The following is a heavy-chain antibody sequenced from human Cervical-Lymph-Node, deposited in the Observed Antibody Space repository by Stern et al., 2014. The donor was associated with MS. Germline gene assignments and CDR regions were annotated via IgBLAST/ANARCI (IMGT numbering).Heavy chain of an antibody. CDR2: ISGYSGST. D-gene: IGHD2/OR15-2a*01. CDR1: GYTFFNYG. V-gene: IGHV1-18*01. J-gene: IGHJ4*02. Sequence: QMQLVQSGAEVRKPGASVKISCKASGYTFFNYGISWVRQAPGQGLEWMGWISGYSGSTNYAQKFQDRVTMTTDTSTSTTYMELRSLRSDDTAVYYCARQIIRYFDYWGQGSLVTVSS. CDR3: ARQIIRYFDY.